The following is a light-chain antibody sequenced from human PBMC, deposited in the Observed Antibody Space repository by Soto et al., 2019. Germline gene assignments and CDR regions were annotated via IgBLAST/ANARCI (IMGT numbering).Light chain of an antibody. CDR2: EVC. J-gene: IGLJ1*01. CDR3: ISYTSDDVRYV. CDR1: NSDVGLYDF. V-gene: IGLV2-14*01. Sequence: QSALTQPASVSGTPGQSITISCTGSNSDVGLYDFVSWYHHHPGRAPKLIVSEVCHRSSGISNRFSGSKSGNTASLTISGLQSEDEADYYCISYTSDDVRYVFGTGTKVTVL.